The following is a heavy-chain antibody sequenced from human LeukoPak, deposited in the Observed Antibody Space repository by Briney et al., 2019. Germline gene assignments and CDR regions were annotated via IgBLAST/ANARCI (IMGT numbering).Heavy chain of an antibody. J-gene: IGHJ1*01. Sequence: SETLSLTCAVYGGSFSGYYWSWIRQPPGKGLEWIGEINHSGSTNYNPSLKSRVTISVDTSKNQFSLKLSSVTAADTAVYYCARGRRIAAPGKPSGYFQHWGQGTLVTVSS. CDR1: GGSFSGYY. CDR2: INHSGST. D-gene: IGHD6-13*01. CDR3: ARGRRIAAPGKPSGYFQH. V-gene: IGHV4-34*01.